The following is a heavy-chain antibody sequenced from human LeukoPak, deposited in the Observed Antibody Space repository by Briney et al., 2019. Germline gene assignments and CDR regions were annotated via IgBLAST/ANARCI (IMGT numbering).Heavy chain of an antibody. Sequence: PGGSLRLSCAASGFTFDDYAMHWVRQAPGKGLEWVSLISGDGGSTYYADSVKGRFTISRDISKNSLYLQMNSLRTEDTALYYCAKEDYDFWSGSRSYYYYYYMDVWGKGTTVTVSS. V-gene: IGHV3-43*02. D-gene: IGHD3-3*01. J-gene: IGHJ6*03. CDR2: ISGDGGST. CDR1: GFTFDDYA. CDR3: AKEDYDFWSGSRSYYYYYYMDV.